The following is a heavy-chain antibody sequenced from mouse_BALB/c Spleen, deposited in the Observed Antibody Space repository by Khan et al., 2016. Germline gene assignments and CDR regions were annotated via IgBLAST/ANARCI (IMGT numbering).Heavy chain of an antibody. CDR3: ATYGNYEGFAY. J-gene: IGHJ3*01. V-gene: IGHV3-6*02. D-gene: IGHD2-1*01. Sequence: EVQLQAAGPGLVKPSQSLSLICSVTGYSITSGYYWNWIRQFPGNKLEWMGYISYDGSNNYNPSLKNRISITRDTSKNQFFLKLNSVTTEDTATYYCATYGNYEGFAYWGQGTLVTVSA. CDR2: ISYDGSN. CDR1: GYSITSGYY.